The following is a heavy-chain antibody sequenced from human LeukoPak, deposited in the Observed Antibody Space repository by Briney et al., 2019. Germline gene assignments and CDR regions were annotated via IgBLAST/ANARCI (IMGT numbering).Heavy chain of an antibody. Sequence: SETLSLTCAVYGGFFSGYYWSWIRQPPGKGLEWLGEINHSGTTNYNPSLKTRVPISVDTSRNQFFLKLSSLTAAAPAVSYFGRVHYDPNWFDPWGQGTLVTVSS. V-gene: IGHV4-34*01. CDR3: GRVHYDPNWFDP. J-gene: IGHJ5*02. CDR1: GGFFSGYY. CDR2: INHSGTT. D-gene: IGHD4-17*01.